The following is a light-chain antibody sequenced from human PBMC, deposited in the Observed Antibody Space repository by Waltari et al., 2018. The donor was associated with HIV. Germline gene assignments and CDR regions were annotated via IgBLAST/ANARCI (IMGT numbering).Light chain of an antibody. CDR1: AIGRKS. CDR3: QVWETSSDLRLWV. J-gene: IGLJ3*02. CDR2: DDS. V-gene: IGLV3-21*02. Sequence: SYVLTQSPSVSVAPGQTARITCGANAIGRKSVPWYQQKPGQAPVLLVYDDSDRPSGIPERFSGSNSGNAATLTISRVEVGDEADYFCQVWETSSDLRLWVFGGGSRLTVL.